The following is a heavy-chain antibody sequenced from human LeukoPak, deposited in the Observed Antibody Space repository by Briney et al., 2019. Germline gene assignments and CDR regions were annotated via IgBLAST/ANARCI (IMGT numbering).Heavy chain of an antibody. D-gene: IGHD4-17*01. J-gene: IGHJ3*02. V-gene: IGHV3-20*03. Sequence: ICNAGTLVYPHSLKGRFTISRENAKNSLYVQMHSLRAEDTALYYCARGMTSVTTDAFDIWGQGTRVTVSS. CDR3: ARGMTSVTTDAFDI. CDR2: ICNAGTL.